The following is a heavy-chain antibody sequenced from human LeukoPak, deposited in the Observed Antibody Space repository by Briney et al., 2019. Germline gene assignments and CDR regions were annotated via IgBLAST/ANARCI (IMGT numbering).Heavy chain of an antibody. Sequence: GGSLRLSCAASGFTFSSYSMNWVRQAPGKGLEWVSSISSSSSYIYYADSVKGRFTISRDNIKNSLYLQMDSLRADDTAVYYCARGFWGKRFDPWGPGTLVTVSS. CDR1: GFTFSSYS. J-gene: IGHJ5*02. CDR3: ARGFWGKRFDP. D-gene: IGHD7-27*01. CDR2: ISSSSSYI. V-gene: IGHV3-21*04.